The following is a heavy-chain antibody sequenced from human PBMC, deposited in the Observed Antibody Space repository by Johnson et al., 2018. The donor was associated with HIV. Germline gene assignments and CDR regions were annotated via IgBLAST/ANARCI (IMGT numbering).Heavy chain of an antibody. J-gene: IGHJ3*02. Sequence: QVQLVESGGGVVQPGGSLRLSCAASGFTFSSYGMHWVRQAPGKGLDWVAFIRYDGSNKYYADSVKGRFTISRDNSKHTLYLQMNSLTAEDTAGYYCAKPYYDSSGLDDAFDIWGQGTMVTVSS. CDR1: GFTFSSYG. CDR2: IRYDGSNK. D-gene: IGHD3-22*01. V-gene: IGHV3-30*02. CDR3: AKPYYDSSGLDDAFDI.